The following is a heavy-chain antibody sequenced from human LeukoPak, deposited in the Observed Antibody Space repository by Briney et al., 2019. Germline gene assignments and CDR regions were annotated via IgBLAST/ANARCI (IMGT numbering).Heavy chain of an antibody. V-gene: IGHV4-59*08. D-gene: IGHD5-24*01. CDR1: GGSMSIYY. J-gene: IGHJ4*02. CDR3: ARGARAGYNLDPFDY. Sequence: SETLSLTCTVSGGSMSIYYWSWIRQPPGKGREWIGYIYFSGSTKYNPSLKSRVTISVDTSKNQFSLKLSSVTAADTAVYYCARGARAGYNLDPFDYWGQGTLVTVSS. CDR2: IYFSGST.